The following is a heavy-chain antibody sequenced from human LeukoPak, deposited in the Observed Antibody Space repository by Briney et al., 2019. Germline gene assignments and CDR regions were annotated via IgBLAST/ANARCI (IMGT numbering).Heavy chain of an antibody. Sequence: PGGSLRLSCAASGFTFSSYSMNWVRQAPGKGLEWVSYISSSSSTIYYADSVKGRFTISRDNAKNSLYLQMNSLRDEDTAVYYCARDQARAAAGTWFYYYYGMDVWGQGTTVTVSS. J-gene: IGHJ6*02. V-gene: IGHV3-48*02. CDR2: ISSSSSTI. CDR1: GFTFSSYS. D-gene: IGHD6-13*01. CDR3: ARDQARAAAGTWFYYYYGMDV.